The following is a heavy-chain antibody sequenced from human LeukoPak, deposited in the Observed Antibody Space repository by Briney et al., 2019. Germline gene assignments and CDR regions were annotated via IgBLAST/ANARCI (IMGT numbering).Heavy chain of an antibody. D-gene: IGHD5-12*01. CDR1: GGSISSFY. V-gene: IGHV4-59*08. Sequence: KASETLSLTCTVSGGSISSFYWSWIRQTPGKGLEWIGYISYSGSTNYNPSLKSRVTISVDTSKNQFSLRLSSVTAADTAVYSCARTYGGYYFDYWGQGTLVTVSS. J-gene: IGHJ4*02. CDR3: ARTYGGYYFDY. CDR2: ISYSGST.